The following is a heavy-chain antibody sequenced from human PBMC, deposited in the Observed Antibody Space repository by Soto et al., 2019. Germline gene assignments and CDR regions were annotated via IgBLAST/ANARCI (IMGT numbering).Heavy chain of an antibody. CDR2: IYYSGST. D-gene: IGHD3-10*01. J-gene: IGHJ5*02. V-gene: IGHV4-30-4*01. CDR1: GGSISSGDYY. Sequence: SETLSLTCTVSGGSISSGDYYWSWIRQPPGKGLEWIGYIYYSGSTYYNPSLKSRVTISVDTSKNQFSLKLSSVTAADTAVYYCAAFEPYGSAQFDPWGQGTLVTVSS. CDR3: AAFEPYGSAQFDP.